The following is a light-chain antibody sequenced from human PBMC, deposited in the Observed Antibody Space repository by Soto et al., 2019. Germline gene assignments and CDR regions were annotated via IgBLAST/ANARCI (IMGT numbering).Light chain of an antibody. J-gene: IGKJ4*01. CDR1: QGVYSW. CDR3: QQAYNFPLT. V-gene: IGKV1D-12*01. CDR2: AAS. Sequence: DIQMTQSPSSVSASVGERVTITCRASQGVYSWVAWHQQAPGKAPKLLISAASTLRGGVPSRFSGSGSGTDFTLTISSLQPEDVATYYCQQAYNFPLTFGGGTKVEIK.